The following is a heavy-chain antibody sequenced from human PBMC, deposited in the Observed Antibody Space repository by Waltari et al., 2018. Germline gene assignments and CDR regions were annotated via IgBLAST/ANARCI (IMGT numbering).Heavy chain of an antibody. CDR3: TTDSRIAVAGTFNYYYYGMDV. CDR2: IKQDGSEK. D-gene: IGHD6-19*01. V-gene: IGHV3-7*05. J-gene: IGHJ6*02. CDR1: GFTFSSFW. Sequence: EVQLVESGGGLIQPGGSLRLSCVVSGFTFSSFWMSWVRQAPGKGLEWVADIKQDGSEKYYADSVKGRFTISRDNSKNTLYLQMNSLKTEDTAVYYCTTDSRIAVAGTFNYYYYGMDVWGQGTTVTVSS.